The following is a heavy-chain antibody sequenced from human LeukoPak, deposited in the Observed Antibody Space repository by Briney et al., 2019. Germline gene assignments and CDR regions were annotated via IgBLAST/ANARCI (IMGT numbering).Heavy chain of an antibody. CDR3: ARPKSLYGSGSYAFDI. D-gene: IGHD3-10*01. CDR2: INPNSGGT. Sequence: GASVKVSCKASGYTFTGYYMHWVRQAPGQGLEWMGWINPNSGGTNYVQKLQGRVTMTTDTSTSTAYMELRSLRSDDTAVYYCARPKSLYGSGSYAFDIWGQGTMVTVSS. CDR1: GYTFTGYY. V-gene: IGHV1-2*02. J-gene: IGHJ3*02.